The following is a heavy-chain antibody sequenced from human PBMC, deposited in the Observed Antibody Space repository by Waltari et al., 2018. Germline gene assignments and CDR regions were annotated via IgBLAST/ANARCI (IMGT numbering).Heavy chain of an antibody. Sequence: QVQLQESGPGLVKPSETLSLTFGVSGYSLTSGYWLPWFRQPPGKGLEWIASIHYTGDTQYSPSLKSRVTISADKSKNEVSLRLTSVTAADTAVYYCAGHEWGLPGFWGQGTLVTVSS. CDR3: AGHEWGLPGF. CDR2: IHYTGDT. CDR1: GYSLTSGYW. V-gene: IGHV4-38-2*01. D-gene: IGHD1-26*01. J-gene: IGHJ4*02.